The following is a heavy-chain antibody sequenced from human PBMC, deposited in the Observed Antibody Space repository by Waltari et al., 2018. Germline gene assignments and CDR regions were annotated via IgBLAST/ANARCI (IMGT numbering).Heavy chain of an antibody. D-gene: IGHD7-27*01. J-gene: IGHJ4*02. CDR1: GLILRDYA. CDR3: IRPFEMGID. Sequence: VLLVESGGALVHPGGSRQPSCAAAGLILRDYAIHWVRQASGKGLEWVGRIRSRFKDDETAYAESAQDRFTISRDDSKNTAYLEMNSLKTDDTAVYYCIRPFEMGIDWGQGTQVTVSS. CDR2: IRSRFKDDET. V-gene: IGHV3-73*01.